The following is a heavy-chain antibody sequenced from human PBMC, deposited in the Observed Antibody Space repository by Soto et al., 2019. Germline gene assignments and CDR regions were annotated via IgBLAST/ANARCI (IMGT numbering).Heavy chain of an antibody. J-gene: IGHJ4*02. CDR1: GFTFSTFA. CDR2: MSFDGTTK. Sequence: QVQLVESGGGVVQPGRSLRLSCAAPGFTFSTFAMHWFRQAPGKGLEWVAVMSFDGTTKFYADSVKGRFTVSRDNSQNTLYLQGNSLRDEDTAVYYCAREGPEAFRSTWHFDYWGQGTLVTVSS. V-gene: IGHV3-30-3*01. D-gene: IGHD1-26*01. CDR3: AREGPEAFRSTWHFDY.